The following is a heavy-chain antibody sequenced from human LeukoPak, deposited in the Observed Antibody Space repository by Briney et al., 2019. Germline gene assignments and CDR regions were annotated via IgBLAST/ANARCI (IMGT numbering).Heavy chain of an antibody. CDR1: GDSISSGAYS. D-gene: IGHD3-10*01. V-gene: IGHV4-30-2*01. CDR3: ARELWFANAPGSWLDP. J-gene: IGHJ5*02. Sequence: PSQTLSLTCVVSGDSISSGAYSWSWIRQPPGKDLEWIGYIFHTGSTFYNPSLKSRLTISVDNSKNQFSLWLSSVTPADTVVYYCARELWFANAPGSWLDPWGQGTLVTVSS. CDR2: IFHTGST.